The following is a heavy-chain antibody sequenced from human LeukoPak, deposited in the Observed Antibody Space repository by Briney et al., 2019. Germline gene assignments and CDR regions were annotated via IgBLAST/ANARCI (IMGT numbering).Heavy chain of an antibody. D-gene: IGHD6-19*01. CDR2: IYYSGAI. Sequence: SETLSLTCTVSGASINSFYWSWIRQPPGKGLEWIGYIYYSGAINYNPSLKSRVTISVDRSKNQFSLKLSSVTAADTAVYYCARHRGLGFDYWGQGTLVTVSS. J-gene: IGHJ4*02. CDR3: ARHRGLGFDY. CDR1: GASINSFY. V-gene: IGHV4-59*08.